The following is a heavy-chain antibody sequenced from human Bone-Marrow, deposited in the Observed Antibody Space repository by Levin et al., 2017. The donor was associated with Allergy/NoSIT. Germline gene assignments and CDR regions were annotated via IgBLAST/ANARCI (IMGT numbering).Heavy chain of an antibody. CDR1: GGSISSYY. V-gene: IGHV4-59*01. Sequence: RSQTLSLTCTVSGGSISSYYWSWIRQPPGKGLEWIGYIYYSGSTNYNPSLKSRVTISVDTSKNQFSLKLSSVTAADTAVYYCARGRYSSSLDYWGQGTLVTVSS. D-gene: IGHD6-6*01. J-gene: IGHJ4*02. CDR3: ARGRYSSSLDY. CDR2: IYYSGST.